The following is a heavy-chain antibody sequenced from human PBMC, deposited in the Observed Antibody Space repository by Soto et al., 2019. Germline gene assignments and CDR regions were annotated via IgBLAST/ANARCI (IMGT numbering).Heavy chain of an antibody. J-gene: IGHJ4*02. V-gene: IGHV3-48*01. CDR1: GFTFSSYS. CDR3: ARVIGYCSGGSCYSLVY. D-gene: IGHD2-15*01. Sequence: EVQLVESGGGLVQPGGSLRLSCAASGFTFSSYSMNWVRQAPGKGLEWVSYISSSSSTIYYADSVKGRFTISRDNAKNSLDLQMNSLSAEDTAVYYCARVIGYCSGGSCYSLVYWGQGTLVTVSS. CDR2: ISSSSSTI.